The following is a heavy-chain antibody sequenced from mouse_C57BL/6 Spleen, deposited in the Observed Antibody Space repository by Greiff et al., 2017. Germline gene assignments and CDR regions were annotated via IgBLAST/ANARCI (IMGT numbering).Heavy chain of an antibody. CDR1: GYTFTDYE. J-gene: IGHJ4*01. CDR3: TPSLVAKDAMDY. CDR2: IDPETGGT. D-gene: IGHD1-1*02. Sequence: QFQLQQSGAELVRPGASVTLSCKASGYTFTDYEMHWVKQTPVHGLEWIGAIDPETGGTAYNQKFKGKAILTADKSSSTAYMELRSLTSEDSAVYYCTPSLVAKDAMDYWGQGTSVTVSS. V-gene: IGHV1-15*01.